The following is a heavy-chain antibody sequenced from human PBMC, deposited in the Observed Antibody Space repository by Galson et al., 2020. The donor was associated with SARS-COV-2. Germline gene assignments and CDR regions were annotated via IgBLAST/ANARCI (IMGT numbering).Heavy chain of an antibody. D-gene: IGHD6-13*01. CDR2: ISAYNGNT. CDR3: ARLRIAAAGTILFLFDY. J-gene: IGHJ4*02. CDR1: GYTFTSYG. V-gene: IGHV1-18*04. Sequence: ASVKVSCKASGYTFTSYGISWVRQAPGQGLEWMGWISAYNGNTNYAQKLQGRVTMTTDTSTSTAYMELRSLRSDDTAVYYCARLRIAAAGTILFLFDYWGQGTLVTVSA.